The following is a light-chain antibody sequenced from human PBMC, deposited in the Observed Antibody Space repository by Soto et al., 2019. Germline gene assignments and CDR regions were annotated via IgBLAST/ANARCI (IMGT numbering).Light chain of an antibody. V-gene: IGLV2-14*01. CDR1: SSDIGGYNY. Sequence: QSALTQPASVSGSPGQSITISCTGASSDIGGYNYVSWYQQHPGKAPKLIIYEVYNRPSGVSHRFSGSKSGNTASLSISGLQAEDEASYYCTSFTTVNTVIFGGGTKLIVL. CDR3: TSFTTVNTVI. J-gene: IGLJ2*01. CDR2: EVY.